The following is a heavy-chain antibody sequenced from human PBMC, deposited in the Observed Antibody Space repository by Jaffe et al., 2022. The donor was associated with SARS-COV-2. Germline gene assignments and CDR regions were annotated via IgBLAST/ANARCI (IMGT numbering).Heavy chain of an antibody. J-gene: IGHJ4*02. CDR3: AKDRAVRYIVVVPAFDY. CDR2: ISGSGGST. Sequence: EVQLLESGGGLVQPGGSLRLSCAASGFTFSSYAMSWVRQAPGKGLEWVSAISGSGGSTYYADSVKGRFTISRDNSKNTLYLQMNSLRAEDTAVYYCAKDRAVRYIVVVPAFDYWGQGTLVTVSS. CDR1: GFTFSSYA. V-gene: IGHV3-23*01. D-gene: IGHD2-2*01.